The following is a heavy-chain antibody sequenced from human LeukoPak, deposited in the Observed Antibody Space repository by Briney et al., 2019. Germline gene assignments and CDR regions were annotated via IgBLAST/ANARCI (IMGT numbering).Heavy chain of an antibody. CDR2: INWNGGST. CDR1: GFTLDDYG. CDR3: ARAPTAYSSGWYVDY. D-gene: IGHD6-19*01. J-gene: IGHJ4*02. V-gene: IGHV3-20*04. Sequence: PGGSLRPSCAASGFTLDDYGMSWVRQAPGKGLEWVSGINWNGGSTGYADSVKGRFTISRDNAKNSLYLQMNSLRAEDTALYYCARAPTAYSSGWYVDYWGQGTLVTVSS.